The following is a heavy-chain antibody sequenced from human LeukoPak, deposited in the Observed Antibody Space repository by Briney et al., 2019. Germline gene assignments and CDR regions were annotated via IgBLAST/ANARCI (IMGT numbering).Heavy chain of an antibody. J-gene: IGHJ4*02. CDR1: GGSISSSNW. CDR2: VFSDGRT. Sequence: ETLSLTCAVSGGSISSSNWWSWVRQAPGKGLEWVSNVFSDGRTFYADSVKGRFTISRDSSKNSIFLQMNSLRAEDTAVYYCARGDFDYWGQGTLVTVSS. V-gene: IGHV3-53*01. CDR3: ARGDFDY.